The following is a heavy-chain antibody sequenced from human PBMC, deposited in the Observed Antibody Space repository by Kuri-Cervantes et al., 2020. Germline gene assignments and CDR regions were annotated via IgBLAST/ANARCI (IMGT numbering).Heavy chain of an antibody. Sequence: GESLKISCAAARFTFSSYDMHWVRQATGKGLEWVSAIGTAGHTYYPGSVKGRFIISRENAKNSLYLQMNSLRAGDTAVYYCARALLRFVEWLLSRCAFDIWGQGTMVTVSS. CDR1: RFTFSSYD. J-gene: IGHJ3*02. CDR2: IGTAGHT. D-gene: IGHD3-3*01. V-gene: IGHV3-13*01. CDR3: ARALLRFVEWLLSRCAFDI.